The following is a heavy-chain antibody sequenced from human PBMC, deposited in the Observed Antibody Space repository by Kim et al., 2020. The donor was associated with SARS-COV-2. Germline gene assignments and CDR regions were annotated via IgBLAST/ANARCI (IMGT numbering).Heavy chain of an antibody. J-gene: IGHJ4*02. CDR3: ARDVEEPGASDY. CDR2: IYYRRST. Sequence: SETLSLTCTVSGGSISSVGYYWSWIRQHPGKGLEWIGYIYYRRSTYYNPSLKSRVTISVDTSKNQFSLKLSSVTAADTAVYYCARDVEEPGASDYWGEGTLVSVSS. CDR1: GGSISSVGYY. D-gene: IGHD1-1*01. V-gene: IGHV4-31*03.